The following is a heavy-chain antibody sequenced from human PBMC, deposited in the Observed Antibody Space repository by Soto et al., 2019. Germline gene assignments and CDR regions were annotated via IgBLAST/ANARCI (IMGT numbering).Heavy chain of an antibody. V-gene: IGHV3-74*03. CDR2: IDSDGRST. CDR1: GFSFSSCW. Sequence: PGGSLRRSCAAYGFSFSSCWLNWGRQSPGKGLVWVSQIDSDGRSTTYADTVKGRFTVSRDNAKNKLFLQMNSLKAEDRAVYYCVSDYDSGGFYSGHWGQGTLVTVSS. D-gene: IGHD3-22*01. J-gene: IGHJ4*02. CDR3: VSDYDSGGFYSGH.